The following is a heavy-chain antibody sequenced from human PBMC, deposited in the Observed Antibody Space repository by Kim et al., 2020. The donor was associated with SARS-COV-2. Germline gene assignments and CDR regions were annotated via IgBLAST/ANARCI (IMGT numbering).Heavy chain of an antibody. CDR1: GGSVSSGSYY. CDR3: ARDTMGENFDY. J-gene: IGHJ4*02. V-gene: IGHV4-61*01. Sequence: SETLSLTCTVSGGSVSSGSYYWSWIRQPPGKGLEWIGYIYYSGSTNYNPSLKSRVTISVDTSKNQFSLKLSSVTAADTAVYYCARDTMGENFDYWGQGTL. CDR2: IYYSGST. D-gene: IGHD2-21*01.